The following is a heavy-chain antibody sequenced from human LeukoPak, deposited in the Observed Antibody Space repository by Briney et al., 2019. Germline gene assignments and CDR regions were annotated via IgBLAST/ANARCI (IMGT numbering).Heavy chain of an antibody. Sequence: SETLSLTCTVSGGSISSYYWSWIRQPPGKGLEWIGYIYYSGSTNHNPSLKGRVTISVDTSKNQFSLKLSSVTAADTAVYYCARDLGATVTTTGYYMDVWGKGTTVTVSS. CDR2: IYYSGST. V-gene: IGHV4-59*01. CDR3: ARDLGATVTTTGYYMDV. CDR1: GGSISSYY. J-gene: IGHJ6*03. D-gene: IGHD4-17*01.